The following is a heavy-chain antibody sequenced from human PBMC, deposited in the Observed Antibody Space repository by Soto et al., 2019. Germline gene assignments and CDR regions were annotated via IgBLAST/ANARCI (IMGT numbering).Heavy chain of an antibody. Sequence: PGGSLRLSCAASGFTFSSYAMSWVRQAPGKGLEWVSAISGSGGSTYYADSVKGRFTISRDNSKNTLYLQMNSLRVEDTAIYYCAKREDSGGSRGASFDNWGPGTLVSVSS. D-gene: IGHD3-22*01. V-gene: IGHV3-23*01. CDR3: AKREDSGGSRGASFDN. CDR2: ISGSGGST. CDR1: GFTFSSYA. J-gene: IGHJ4*01.